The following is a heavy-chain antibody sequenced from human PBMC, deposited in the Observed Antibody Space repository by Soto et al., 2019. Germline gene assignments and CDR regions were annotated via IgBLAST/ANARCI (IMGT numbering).Heavy chain of an antibody. Sequence: GASVKVSCKASGYTFTSYAMHWVRQAPGQRLEWMGWINAGNGNTKYSQKFQGRVTITRDTSASTAYMELSSLRSEDTAVYYCARGGDYYDSSGYYRDAFDIWGQGXMVT. CDR3: ARGGDYYDSSGYYRDAFDI. V-gene: IGHV1-3*01. J-gene: IGHJ3*02. CDR1: GYTFTSYA. CDR2: INAGNGNT. D-gene: IGHD3-22*01.